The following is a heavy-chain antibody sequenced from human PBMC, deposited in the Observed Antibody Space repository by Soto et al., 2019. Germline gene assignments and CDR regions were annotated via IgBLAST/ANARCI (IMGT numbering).Heavy chain of an antibody. CDR2: ISGYNGNT. CDR1: GYTFSGYS. D-gene: IGHD2-21*01. V-gene: IGHV1-18*04. Sequence: ASVKVSCKASGYTFSGYSITWVRQAPGQGLEWMGRISGYNGNTNYARTLRGRLTLTTDTSTSTAYMELRSLTSDDTAVYYCARDVFCGGGPACPYMDVRGPGTTVTVSS. J-gene: IGHJ6*02. CDR3: ARDVFCGGGPACPYMDV.